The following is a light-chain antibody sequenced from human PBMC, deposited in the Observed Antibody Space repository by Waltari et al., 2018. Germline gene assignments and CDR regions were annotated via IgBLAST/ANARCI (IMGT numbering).Light chain of an antibody. CDR3: SSYTNYATVI. Sequence: QSALTQPASVSGSPGQSITISCTGTSSDVGYYNYVSWYQQHPGKAPKLMISDVNKRPSGVSNRFSGSKSSNTASLTISGLQAEDEADYYCSSYTNYATVIFGGGTKLTVL. CDR1: SSDVGYYNY. J-gene: IGLJ2*01. CDR2: DVN. V-gene: IGLV2-14*01.